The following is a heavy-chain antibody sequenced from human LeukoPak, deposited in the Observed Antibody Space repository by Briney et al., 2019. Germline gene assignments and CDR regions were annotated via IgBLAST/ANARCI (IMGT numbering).Heavy chain of an antibody. V-gene: IGHV1-69*04. CDR2: FVPSVDVA. J-gene: IGHJ4*02. CDR3: ATLCSGGFCYVDY. Sequence: SVKVSCKASGGTFPNYDISWVRQAPGQGLEWMGRFVPSVDVANYSPKFRGRVTITADKSTTTVFMELSSPRSEDTAVYYCATLCSGGFCYVDYWGQGILVTVSS. CDR1: GGTFPNYD. D-gene: IGHD2-15*01.